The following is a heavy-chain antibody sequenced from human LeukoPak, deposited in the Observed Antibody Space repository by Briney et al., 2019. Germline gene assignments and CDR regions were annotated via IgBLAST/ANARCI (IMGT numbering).Heavy chain of an antibody. D-gene: IGHD1-1*01. V-gene: IGHV3-48*02. J-gene: IGHJ4*02. CDR3: ARQTTVFDN. CDR2: ISSSGSSM. CDR1: GFTFGYYS. Sequence: GGSLGLSCAASGFTFGYYSMNWVRQAPGKGLEWLSYISSSGSSMYYADSVKGRFTISRDNAQNSVYLQMNSLRDEDTAVYYCARQTTVFDNWGQGTLVTVSS.